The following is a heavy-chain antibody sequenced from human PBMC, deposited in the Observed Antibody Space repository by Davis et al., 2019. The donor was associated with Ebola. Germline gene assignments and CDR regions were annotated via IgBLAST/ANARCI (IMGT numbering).Heavy chain of an antibody. CDR1: GFTFSNYA. J-gene: IGHJ4*02. CDR2: ISGSGGTT. Sequence: GGSLRLSCAASGFTFSNYAMSWVRQAPGEGLEWVSAISGSGGTTYYTDSVKGRFTISRDNSKNTLYLQMNSLRAEDTAVYYCARDRGGFWSQDYWGQGTLVTVSS. CDR3: ARDRGGFWSQDY. D-gene: IGHD3-3*01. V-gene: IGHV3-23*01.